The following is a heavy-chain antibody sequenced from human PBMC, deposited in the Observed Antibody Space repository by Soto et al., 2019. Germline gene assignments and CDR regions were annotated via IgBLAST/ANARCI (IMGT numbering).Heavy chain of an antibody. D-gene: IGHD4-4*01. CDR2: INHSGST. J-gene: IGHJ1*01. Sequence: SETLSLTCAVYGGSFSGYYWSWIRQPPGKGVEWIGEINHSGSTNYNPSLKSRVTISVDTSKNQFSLKLSSVTAADTAVYYCARAPRGGNSHSQHWGQGTLVTVSS. CDR1: GGSFSGYY. V-gene: IGHV4-34*01. CDR3: ARAPRGGNSHSQH.